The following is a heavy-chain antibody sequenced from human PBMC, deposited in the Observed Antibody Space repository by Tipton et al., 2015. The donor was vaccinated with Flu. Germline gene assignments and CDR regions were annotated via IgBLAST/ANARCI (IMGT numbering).Heavy chain of an antibody. V-gene: IGHV1-46*01. J-gene: IGHJ6*02. Sequence: QLVQSGAEVKKPGASVKVSCKASGYTFTSYYVHWVRQAPGQGLEWMGIFNPNGGSTSYAQNFQGRAGMTRDTSTSTVYMELSSLRYEDMAVYYCARDQNPLDVWGQGTTVTVS. CDR1: GYTFTSYY. CDR3: ARDQNPLDV. CDR2: FNPNGGST.